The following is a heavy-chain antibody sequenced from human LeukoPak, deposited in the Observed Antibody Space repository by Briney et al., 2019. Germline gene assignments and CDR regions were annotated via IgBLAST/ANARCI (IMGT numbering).Heavy chain of an antibody. D-gene: IGHD5-18*01. CDR1: GGSISSSSYY. V-gene: IGHV4-39*02. CDR2: LYYSGST. CDR3: ARRYRSGYVDY. Sequence: PSETLSLTCTVSGGSISSSSYYWGWIRQPPGKGLEWIGSLYYSGSTYYNPSPKSRVTILVDTSKNHFSLNLSSVTAADTAVYFCARRYRSGYVDYWGQGALVTVSS. J-gene: IGHJ4*02.